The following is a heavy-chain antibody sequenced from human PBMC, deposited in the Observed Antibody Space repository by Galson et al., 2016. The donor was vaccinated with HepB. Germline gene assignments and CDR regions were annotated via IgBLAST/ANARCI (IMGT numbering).Heavy chain of an antibody. CDR3: ARDGELQVGNHYSYFGMDV. J-gene: IGHJ6*02. D-gene: IGHD1-7*01. V-gene: IGHV3-48*04. Sequence: SLRLSCAASGFMFTNYRMNWIRQAPGKGLEWLSDISGGSTTINYADSVKGRSIIARDNAKSSLYLQMNSLRADDTAVYFCARDGELQVGNHYSYFGMDVWGQGTTVTVSS. CDR1: GFMFTNYR. CDR2: ISGGSTTI.